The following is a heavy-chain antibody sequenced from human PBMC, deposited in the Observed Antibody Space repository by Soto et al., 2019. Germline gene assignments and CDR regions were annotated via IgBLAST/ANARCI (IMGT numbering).Heavy chain of an antibody. Sequence: GGSLRLSCAASGFTFSSYAMSWVRQAPGKGLEWVSAISGSGGSTYYADSVKGRFTISRDNSKNTLYLQMNSLRAEDTAVYYCAKVGGVINYDILTGYPNYFDYWGQGTLVTVSS. J-gene: IGHJ4*02. V-gene: IGHV3-23*01. CDR1: GFTFSSYA. D-gene: IGHD3-9*01. CDR2: ISGSGGST. CDR3: AKVGGVINYDILTGYPNYFDY.